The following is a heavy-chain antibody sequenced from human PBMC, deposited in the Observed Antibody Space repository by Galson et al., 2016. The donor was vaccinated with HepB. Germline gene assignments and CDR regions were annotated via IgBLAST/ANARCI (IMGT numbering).Heavy chain of an antibody. CDR3: ARGVYAFDI. V-gene: IGHV3-7*01. J-gene: IGHJ2*01. Sequence: SLRLSCAASGFTFSSHAMSWVRQAPGKGLEWVAYMKQDGSEIYYVDSVKGRFTISRDNAKNSLYLQMNSLRAEDTAVYYCARGVYAFDIWGRGALVTVSS. CDR1: GFTFSSHA. D-gene: IGHD2-8*01. CDR2: MKQDGSEI.